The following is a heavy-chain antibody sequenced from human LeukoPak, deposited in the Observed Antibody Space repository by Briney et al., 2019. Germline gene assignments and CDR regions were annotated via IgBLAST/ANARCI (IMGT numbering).Heavy chain of an antibody. CDR3: ARDGPWIQLWLTAFDI. CDR2: ISSSSSYI. CDR1: GFTFSSYS. Sequence: GGSLRLSCAASGFTFSSYSMNWVRQAPGKGPEWVSSISSSSSYIYYADSVKGRFTISRDNSKNTLYLQMNSLRAEDTAVYYCARDGPWIQLWLTAFDIWGQGTMVTVSS. D-gene: IGHD5-18*01. J-gene: IGHJ3*02. V-gene: IGHV3-21*01.